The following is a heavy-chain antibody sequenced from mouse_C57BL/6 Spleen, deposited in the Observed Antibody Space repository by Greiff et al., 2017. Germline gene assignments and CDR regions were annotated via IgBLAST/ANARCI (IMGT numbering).Heavy chain of an antibody. V-gene: IGHV1-61*01. CDR2: IYPSDSET. D-gene: IGHD2-3*01. J-gene: IGHJ2*01. CDR1: GYTFTSYW. Sequence: VQLQQPGAELVRPGSSVKLSCKASGYTFTSYWMDWVKQRPGQGLEWIGNIYPSDSETNYNQKFKDKATLTVDKSSSTAYMQLSSLTSEDSAVYYCARRGDDGYHVDYWGQGTTLTVSS. CDR3: ARRGDDGYHVDY.